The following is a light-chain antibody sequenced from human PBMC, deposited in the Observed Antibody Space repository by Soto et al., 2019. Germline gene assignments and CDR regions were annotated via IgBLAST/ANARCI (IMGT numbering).Light chain of an antibody. CDR1: QSVSSY. J-gene: IGKJ5*01. V-gene: IGKV3-20*01. CDR2: GAS. Sequence: EIVMTQSPATLSVSPGARAPLSCRARQSVSSYLAWYQQKPGQAPRLLIYGASSRATGIPDRFSGSGSGTDFTLTISRLEPEDFAVYYCQQYGSSPITFGQGTRLEIK. CDR3: QQYGSSPIT.